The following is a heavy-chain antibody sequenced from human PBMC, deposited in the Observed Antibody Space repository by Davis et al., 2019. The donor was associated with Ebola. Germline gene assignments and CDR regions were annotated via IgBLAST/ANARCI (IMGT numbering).Heavy chain of an antibody. Sequence: GESLKISCAASGFTFRNHAMSWVRQAPGKGLEWVSGIGGTGGPTFYLDSVKGRFTISRDNSKNTLYLQMDSLRAEDTAVYYCAKDQVPDGLWTIDFWGQGTLVTVSS. J-gene: IGHJ4*02. CDR1: GFTFRNHA. CDR2: IGGTGGPT. D-gene: IGHD1-1*01. CDR3: AKDQVPDGLWTIDF. V-gene: IGHV3-23*01.